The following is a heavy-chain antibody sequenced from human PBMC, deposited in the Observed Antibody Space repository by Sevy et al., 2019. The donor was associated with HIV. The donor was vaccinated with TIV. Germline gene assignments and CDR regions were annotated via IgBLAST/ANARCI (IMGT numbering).Heavy chain of an antibody. J-gene: IGHJ6*03. Sequence: ASVKVSCKASGYTFTSYYMHWVRQAPGQGLEWMGIINPIGGSTSYAQKFQGRVTMTRDTSTSTVYMELSSLRSEDTAVYYCARGPRGVAIYYYYMHVWGKGTTVTVSS. CDR1: GYTFTSYY. CDR3: ARGPRGVAIYYYYMHV. V-gene: IGHV1-46*01. CDR2: INPIGGST.